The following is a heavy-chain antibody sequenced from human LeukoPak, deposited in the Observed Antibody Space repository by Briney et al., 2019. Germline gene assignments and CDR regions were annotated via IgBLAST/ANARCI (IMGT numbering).Heavy chain of an antibody. J-gene: IGHJ3*02. CDR3: ARDRNQLLRAFDI. Sequence: SVKVSCRASGGTFSSYAISWVRQAPGQGLEWMGGIIPIFGTANYAQKFQGRVTITADKSTSTAYKELSSLRSEDTAVYYCARDRNQLLRAFDIWGQGTMVTVSS. CDR2: IIPIFGTA. V-gene: IGHV1-69*06. CDR1: GGTFSSYA. D-gene: IGHD3-22*01.